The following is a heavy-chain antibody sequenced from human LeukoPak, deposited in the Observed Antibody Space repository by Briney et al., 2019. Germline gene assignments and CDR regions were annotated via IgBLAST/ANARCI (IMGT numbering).Heavy chain of an antibody. V-gene: IGHV3-64*01. D-gene: IGHD1-26*01. CDR1: GFTFSTYA. CDR2: ISSNGGST. CDR3: ARVGVGATYFDY. J-gene: IGHJ4*02. Sequence: PGGSLRLSCAASGFTFSTYAMHWVRQAPGKGLEYVSAISSNGGSTYYANSVKGRFTISRDNSKNTLYLQMGSLRAEDMAVYYCARVGVGATYFDYWGQGTLVTVSS.